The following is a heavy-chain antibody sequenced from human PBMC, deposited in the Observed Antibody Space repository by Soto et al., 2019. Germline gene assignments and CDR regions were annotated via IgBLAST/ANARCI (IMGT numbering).Heavy chain of an antibody. CDR3: WRDWRDGYDHSVNP. CDR1: GFTFNSYY. V-gene: IGHV3-7*03. Sequence: EVQLVESGGGLVQPGGSLRLSCAASGFTFNSYYMSWVRQAPGEGLEWVANINPDGSEKYYVDSVEGRFTISRDNARNSLYLQLNSLRAEDTGVYYCWRDWRDGYDHSVNPWGQGTAVTVSS. CDR2: INPDGSEK. J-gene: IGHJ5*02. D-gene: IGHD5-12*01.